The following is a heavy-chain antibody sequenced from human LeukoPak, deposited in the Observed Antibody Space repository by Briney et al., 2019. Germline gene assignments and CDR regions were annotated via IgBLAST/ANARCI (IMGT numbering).Heavy chain of an antibody. CDR2: ISSGSDYI. J-gene: IGHJ4*02. CDR1: GFTFSNSP. D-gene: IGHD2-21*02. CDR3: ARDRQPLPPLVDY. Sequence: GGSLRLSREASGFTFSNSPMSWVRQAPGKGLEWVSSISSGSDYIYYADSVKGRFTISRDNAKNSLYLQMNSLRAEDTAVYYCARDRQPLPPLVDYWGQGTLVTVSS. V-gene: IGHV3-21*06.